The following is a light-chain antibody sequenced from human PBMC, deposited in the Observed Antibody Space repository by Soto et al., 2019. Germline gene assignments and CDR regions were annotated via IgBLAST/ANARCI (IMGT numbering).Light chain of an antibody. CDR2: GAS. V-gene: IGKV3-20*01. Sequence: EMWLTQSPGTLSLSPGERATLSCRASQSVSSSYLAWYQQKPGQAPRLLIYGASSRATGIPDRFSGSGSGTDFTLTISRLEPEDFAAYYCQQYGSSPSFGPGTKVDIK. CDR3: QQYGSSPS. J-gene: IGKJ3*01. CDR1: QSVSSSY.